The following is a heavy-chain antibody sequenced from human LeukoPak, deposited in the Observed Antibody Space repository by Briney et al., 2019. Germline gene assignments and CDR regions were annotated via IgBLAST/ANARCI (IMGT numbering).Heavy chain of an antibody. Sequence: PGGSLRLSCAASGFTFSSYSMNWVRQAPGKGLEWVSYISSSSSTIYYADSVKGRFTISRDNSKNTVYLQMNSLRAEDTAVYYCAKEAGIAAAGLTFNYFDYWGQGTLVTVSS. CDR1: GFTFSSYS. V-gene: IGHV3-48*01. D-gene: IGHD6-13*01. J-gene: IGHJ4*02. CDR3: AKEAGIAAAGLTFNYFDY. CDR2: ISSSSSTI.